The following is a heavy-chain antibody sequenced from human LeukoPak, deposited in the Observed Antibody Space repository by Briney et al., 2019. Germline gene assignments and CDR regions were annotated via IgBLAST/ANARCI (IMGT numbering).Heavy chain of an antibody. D-gene: IGHD2-2*01. CDR2: IYYSGST. J-gene: IGHJ5*02. CDR1: GGSISSGDYY. CDR3: AREIVVVPAAGPGVNNWFDP. V-gene: IGHV4-30-4*08. Sequence: PSETLSLTCTVSGGSISSGDYYWSWIRQPPGKGLEWIGYIYYSGSTYYNPSLKSRVTISVDTSKNQFSLKLSSVTAADTAVYYCAREIVVVPAAGPGVNNWFDPWGQGTLVTVSS.